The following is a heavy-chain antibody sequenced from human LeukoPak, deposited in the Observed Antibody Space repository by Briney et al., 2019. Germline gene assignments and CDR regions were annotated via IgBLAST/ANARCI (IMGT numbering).Heavy chain of an antibody. D-gene: IGHD3-10*01. CDR1: GGSFSGYY. V-gene: IGHV4-34*01. Sequence: SETLSLTCAVYGGSFSGYYWSWIRQPQGKGRGWMGEINHSGSTNYNPSLKSRVTISVDTSKNQFSLKLSSVTAADTAVYYCAKSNGYGLIDIWGQGTMVTVSS. J-gene: IGHJ3*02. CDR2: INHSGST. CDR3: AKSNGYGLIDI.